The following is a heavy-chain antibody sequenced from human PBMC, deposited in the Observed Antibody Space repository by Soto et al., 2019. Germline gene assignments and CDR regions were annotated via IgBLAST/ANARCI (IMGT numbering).Heavy chain of an antibody. V-gene: IGHV1-69*12. Sequence: QVQLVQSGAEVKKPGSSVKVSCKASGGTFSSYAISWVRQAPGQGLEWMGGIIPIFGTANYAQKIQGRVTMTADEPTSTAYMELSSLRSEDTAGYDCARHVPPAGDDYGLDVWGQGTTVTVSS. CDR1: GGTFSSYA. J-gene: IGHJ6*02. D-gene: IGHD2-2*01. CDR3: ARHVPPAGDDYGLDV. CDR2: IIPIFGTA.